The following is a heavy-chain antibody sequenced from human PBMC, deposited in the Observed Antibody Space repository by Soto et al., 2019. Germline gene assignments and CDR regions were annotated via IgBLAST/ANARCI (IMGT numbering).Heavy chain of an antibody. Sequence: PSETLSLTCTVSGGSISSRGSMSGRSFYWGWVRQPPGKGLEWIASISYSDGSFYNSSLKSRLTISVDTSKNQFSLSLRSVTAADTAVYYCASHRTFWPFDYWGQGTVVTVSS. J-gene: IGHJ4*02. CDR1: GGSISSRGSMSGRSFY. CDR3: ASHRTFWPFDY. CDR2: ISYSDGS. D-gene: IGHD2-8*01. V-gene: IGHV4-39*01.